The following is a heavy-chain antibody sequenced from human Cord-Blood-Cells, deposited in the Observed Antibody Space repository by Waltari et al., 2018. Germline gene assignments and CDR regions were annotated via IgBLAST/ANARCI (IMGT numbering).Heavy chain of an antibody. CDR3: ASGGNLYDY. V-gene: IGHV1-2*02. CDR1: GYPFTGYY. CDR2: INPNSGDT. J-gene: IGHJ4*02. D-gene: IGHD2-21*02. Sequence: QVQLVQSGAAVKKPGASVKVSCKASGYPFTGYYMHWVRQAPGQGLEWMGWINPNSGDTNYAQKFQGRVTMTRDTSISTAYMELSRLRSDDTAVYYCASGGNLYDYWGQGTLVTVSS.